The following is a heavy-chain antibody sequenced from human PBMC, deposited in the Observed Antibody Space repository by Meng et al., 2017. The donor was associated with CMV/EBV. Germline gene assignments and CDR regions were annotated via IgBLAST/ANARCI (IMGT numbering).Heavy chain of an antibody. CDR1: GFIFTNYW. CDR3: VRVGDGRTYGKFEY. D-gene: IGHD3-10*01. Sequence: LSLTCAASGFIFTNYWMHWVCQAPGKGLVWVSRISPDGSSTDYADAVKGRFTTSRDKAKSTVFLQMNSLRPDDTAVYYCVRVGDGRTYGKFEYWGQGALVTVSS. CDR2: ISPDGSST. V-gene: IGHV3-74*01. J-gene: IGHJ4*02.